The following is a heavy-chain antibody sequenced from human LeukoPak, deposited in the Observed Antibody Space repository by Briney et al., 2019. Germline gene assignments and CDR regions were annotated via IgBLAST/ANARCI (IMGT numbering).Heavy chain of an antibody. CDR3: ARSELVGDSDY. CDR2: INPNSGGT. CDR1: GYTFTGCY. D-gene: IGHD6-6*01. V-gene: IGHV1-2*02. Sequence: ASVKVSCKASGYTFTGCYMHWVRQAPGQGLEWMGWINPNSGGTKYAQKFQGRVTMTRDTSISTACMELSRLRSDDTAVYYCARSELVGDSDYWGQGTLVTVSS. J-gene: IGHJ4*02.